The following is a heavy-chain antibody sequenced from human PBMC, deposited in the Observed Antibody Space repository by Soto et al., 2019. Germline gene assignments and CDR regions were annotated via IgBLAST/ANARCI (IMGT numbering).Heavy chain of an antibody. D-gene: IGHD1-1*01. CDR2: IYYSGST. CDR1: GGSISSSSYY. J-gene: IGHJ4*02. V-gene: IGHV4-39*02. CDR3: AREYNIKSYYFDY. Sequence: SETLSLTCTVSGGSISSSSYYWGWIRQPPGKGLEWIGSIYYSGSTYYNPSLKSRVTISVDTSKNQFSLKLSSVTAADTAVYYCAREYNIKSYYFDYWGQGTLVTVSS.